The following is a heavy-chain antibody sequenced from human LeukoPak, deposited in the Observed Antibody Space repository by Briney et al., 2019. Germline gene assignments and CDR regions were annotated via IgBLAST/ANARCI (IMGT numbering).Heavy chain of an antibody. CDR1: GFTFSSYA. CDR3: ARDPTLAFGGNPRYYFDY. D-gene: IGHD4-23*01. V-gene: IGHV3-30-3*01. J-gene: IGHJ4*02. Sequence: QAGRSLRLSCAASGFTFSSYAMHWVRQAPGKGLEWVAVISYDGSNKYYADPVKGRFTISRDNSKNTLYLQMNSLRAEDTAVYYCARDPTLAFGGNPRYYFDYWGQGTLVTVSS. CDR2: ISYDGSNK.